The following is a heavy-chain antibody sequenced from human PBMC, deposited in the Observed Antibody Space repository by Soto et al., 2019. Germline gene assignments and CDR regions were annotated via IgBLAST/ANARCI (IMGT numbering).Heavy chain of an antibody. Sequence: ASVKLSCKVSGYTHTELSMHWVRQAPGKGLEWMGGFDPEDGETIYAQKFQGRVTMTEDTSTDTAYMELSSLRSEDTAVYYCATAIRQWLNFDAFDIWGQGTMVTVSS. CDR1: GYTHTELS. J-gene: IGHJ3*02. V-gene: IGHV1-24*01. D-gene: IGHD6-19*01. CDR2: FDPEDGET. CDR3: ATAIRQWLNFDAFDI.